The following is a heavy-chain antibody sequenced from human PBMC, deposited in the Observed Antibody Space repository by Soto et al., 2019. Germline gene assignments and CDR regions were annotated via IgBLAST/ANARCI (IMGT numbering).Heavy chain of an antibody. Sequence: QVQVQESGPGLVKPSETLSLTCSVSGGSITGYYWSWIRQPPGKGLEWIGYIYYSGGTNYNPSLKSRVTISVDAFKMQFSLKLASVTAADTAVYFCARHPSRTAVTGTGFDYWGRGTLVTGSS. J-gene: IGHJ4*02. CDR1: GGSITGYY. CDR2: IYYSGGT. CDR3: ARHPSRTAVTGTGFDY. D-gene: IGHD6-19*01. V-gene: IGHV4-59*08.